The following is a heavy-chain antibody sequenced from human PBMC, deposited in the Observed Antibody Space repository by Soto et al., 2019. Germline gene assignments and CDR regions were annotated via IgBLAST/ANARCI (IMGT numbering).Heavy chain of an antibody. CDR2: INHSGST. J-gene: IGHJ6*02. D-gene: IGHD2-2*01. Sequence: SETLSLTCAVYGGSFSGYYWSWIRQPPGKGLEWIGEINHSGSTNYSPSLKSRVTISVDTSKNQFSLKLSSVTAADTAVYYCARECSSTSCFFRYGMDVWGQGTTVTVSS. CDR1: GGSFSGYY. CDR3: ARECSSTSCFFRYGMDV. V-gene: IGHV4-34*01.